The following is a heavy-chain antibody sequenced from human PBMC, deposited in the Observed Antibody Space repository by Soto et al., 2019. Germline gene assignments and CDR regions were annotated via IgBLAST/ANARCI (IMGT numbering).Heavy chain of an antibody. J-gene: IGHJ4*02. CDR2: ISGGGDST. V-gene: IGHV3-23*01. CDR3: AKERLARGFNY. CDR1: GFTFSNYA. Sequence: EVQLLDSGGGLVQPGGSLRLSCAASGFTFSNYAMNWVRQAPGKGLEWVLGISGGGDSTYYADSVKGRFTISRDNSKNTLFMQMTSLRAEDMAVNFCAKERLARGFNYGGRGALVTVSS.